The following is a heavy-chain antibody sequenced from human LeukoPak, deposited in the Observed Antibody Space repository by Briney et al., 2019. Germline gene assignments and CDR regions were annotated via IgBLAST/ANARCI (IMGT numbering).Heavy chain of an antibody. D-gene: IGHD3-3*01. CDR3: ARDRTIFGVAEDC. Sequence: SETLSLTCTVSGGSISSGGHYWSWIRQPPGKGLEWIGHIYHSGATYYNPSLQSRVTISFDRAKNQFLLILSSVTAAATAVYYCARDRTIFGVAEDCWGQGALVTVSS. J-gene: IGHJ4*02. CDR2: IYHSGAT. V-gene: IGHV4-30-2*01. CDR1: GGSISSGGHY.